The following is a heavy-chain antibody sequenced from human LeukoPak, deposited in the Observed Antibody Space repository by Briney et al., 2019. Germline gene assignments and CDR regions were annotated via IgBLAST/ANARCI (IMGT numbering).Heavy chain of an antibody. V-gene: IGHV3-53*01. D-gene: IGHD3-10*01. CDR3: AKRVSYSSGSHFDY. CDR2: IYSGGST. Sequence: GGSLRLSCAASGFTVSSNYMSWVRQAPGKGLEWVSVIYSGGSTYYADSVKGRFTISRDNSKNTLYLQMNSLRAEDSAIYYCAKRVSYSSGSHFDYWGQGTLVTVSS. CDR1: GFTVSSNY. J-gene: IGHJ4*02.